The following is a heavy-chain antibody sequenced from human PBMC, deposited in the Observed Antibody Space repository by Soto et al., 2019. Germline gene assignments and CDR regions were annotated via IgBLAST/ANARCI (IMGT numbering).Heavy chain of an antibody. Sequence: QVQLVQSGAEEKKPGSSVKVSCKSSGGTFSSYAFSWVRQAPGQGLEWMGGIIPIFGTANYAQKFQGRVTITADESTSTAYMELSSLRFEDTAVYYCARDSLVVVAATPRWFDPWGQGTLVTVSS. J-gene: IGHJ5*02. CDR1: GGTFSSYA. CDR2: IIPIFGTA. D-gene: IGHD2-15*01. V-gene: IGHV1-69*01. CDR3: ARDSLVVVAATPRWFDP.